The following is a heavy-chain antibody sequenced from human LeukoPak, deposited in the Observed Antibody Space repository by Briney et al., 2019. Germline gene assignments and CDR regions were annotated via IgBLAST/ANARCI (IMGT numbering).Heavy chain of an antibody. Sequence: GGSLRLSCAASGFTFSSYWMHWVRQAPGKGLVWVSRINSDGSSTSYADSVKGRFTISRDNAKNTLYLQMNSLRAEDTAVYYCARDLVDIVATKSGGYYYGMDVWGQGTTVTVSS. CDR1: GFTFSSYW. J-gene: IGHJ6*02. V-gene: IGHV3-74*01. CDR3: ARDLVDIVATKSGGYYYGMDV. D-gene: IGHD5-12*01. CDR2: INSDGSST.